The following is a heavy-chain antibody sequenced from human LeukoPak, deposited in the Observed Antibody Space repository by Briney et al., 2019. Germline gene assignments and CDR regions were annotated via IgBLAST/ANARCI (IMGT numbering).Heavy chain of an antibody. CDR1: GCTFNTYA. CDR2: ISYDGSTK. CDR3: ARTRRTTETTRIAFDT. J-gene: IGHJ3*02. V-gene: IGHV3-30-3*01. D-gene: IGHD1-1*01. Sequence: PGGSLRLSCAASGCTFNTYAMHGVDPAAGMGLEWVGVISYDGSTKSHADSVKDRFTISRNNSKNTVYLQMDSPRPEDTAVCYCARTRRTTETTRIAFDTWGKGTMVTVSS.